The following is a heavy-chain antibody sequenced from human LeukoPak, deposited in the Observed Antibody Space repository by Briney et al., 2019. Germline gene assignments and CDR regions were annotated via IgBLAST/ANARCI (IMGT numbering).Heavy chain of an antibody. D-gene: IGHD3-3*01. CDR1: GGSISSSSYY. J-gene: IGHJ4*02. V-gene: IGHV4-39*07. CDR3: ARMETYYDFWSGLFDY. Sequence: PSETLSLTCTVSGGSISSSSYYWGWIRQPPGKGLEWIGSIYYSGSTYYNPSLKSRVTISVDTSKNQFSLKLSSVTAADTAVYYCARMETYYDFWSGLFDYWGQGTLVTVSS. CDR2: IYYSGST.